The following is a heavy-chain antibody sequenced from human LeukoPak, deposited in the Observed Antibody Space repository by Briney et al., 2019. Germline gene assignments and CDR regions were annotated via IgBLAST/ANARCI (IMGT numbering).Heavy chain of an antibody. CDR2: IYTSGST. CDR3: ARLTGGVDPFGVWYFDY. V-gene: IGHV4-4*07. D-gene: IGHD3-16*01. Sequence: SETLSLTCTVSGGSISSYYWSWIRQPAGKGLEWIGRIYTSGSTNYNPSLKSRVTMSVDTSKNQFSLKLSSVTAADTAVYYCARLTGGVDPFGVWYFDYWGQGTLVTVSS. CDR1: GGSISSYY. J-gene: IGHJ4*02.